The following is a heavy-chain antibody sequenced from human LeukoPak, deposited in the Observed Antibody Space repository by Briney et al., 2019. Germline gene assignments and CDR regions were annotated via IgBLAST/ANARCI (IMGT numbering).Heavy chain of an antibody. CDR3: AKDLRYSGSYLFDC. V-gene: IGHV3-9*01. J-gene: IGHJ4*02. CDR1: GFIFDDYA. CDR2: IGWNSASI. D-gene: IGHD1-26*01. Sequence: GGSLRLSCAASGFIFDDYAMHWVRQAPGKGLEWVSGIGWNSASIDYADSVKGRFTISRDNAKNPLYLQMNSLRDEDTALYYCAKDLRYSGSYLFDCWGQGTLVTVSS.